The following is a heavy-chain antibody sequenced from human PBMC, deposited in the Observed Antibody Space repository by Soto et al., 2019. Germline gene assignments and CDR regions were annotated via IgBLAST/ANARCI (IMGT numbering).Heavy chain of an antibody. V-gene: IGHV3-23*01. Sequence: GGSLRLSCAASGFTFSSCSMGWVRQAPRKGLGWVSDIINSGSSTNYAHSVKGRVTISRDNAKNMLYLQMNSLRAEDTAVYYCARDFEYWGQGTLVTVSS. CDR2: IINSGSST. CDR1: GFTFSSCS. CDR3: ARDFEY. J-gene: IGHJ4*02.